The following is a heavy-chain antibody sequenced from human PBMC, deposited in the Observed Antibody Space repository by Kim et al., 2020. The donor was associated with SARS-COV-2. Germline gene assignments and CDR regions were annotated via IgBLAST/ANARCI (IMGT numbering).Heavy chain of an antibody. J-gene: IGHJ4*02. CDR2: ISYDERNK. CDR1: GFTFNTYA. D-gene: IGHD1-1*01. V-gene: IGHV3-30*04. CDR3: ARGGGANWLGQTFYF. Sequence: GGSLRLSCAASGFTFNTYAMHWVRQAPGKGLEWVAVISYDERNKYHTDSVKGRFTISRDNSKNTLYLQMNSLRPEDTAVYYCARGGGANWLGQTFYFWGQGNLVSAPS.